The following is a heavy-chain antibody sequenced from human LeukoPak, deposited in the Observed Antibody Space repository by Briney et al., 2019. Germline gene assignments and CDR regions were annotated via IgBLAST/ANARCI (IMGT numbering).Heavy chain of an antibody. Sequence: ASVKVSCKASGYTFTSYAMNWVRQAPGHGLEWMGWINTNTGNPTYAQGFTGRFVFSLDTSVSTAYLQISSLKAEDTAVYYCAREGVLEWLLSPQYYFDYWGQGTLVTVSS. CDR1: GYTFTSYA. J-gene: IGHJ4*02. D-gene: IGHD3-3*01. CDR2: INTNTGNP. CDR3: AREGVLEWLLSPQYYFDY. V-gene: IGHV7-4-1*02.